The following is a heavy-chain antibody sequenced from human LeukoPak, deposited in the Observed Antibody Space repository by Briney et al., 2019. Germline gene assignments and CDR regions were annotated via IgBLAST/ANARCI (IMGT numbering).Heavy chain of an antibody. Sequence: SETLSLTCTVSGXSIISYYWSWIRQPPGEGLEWIGYIYSSGSTNYNPSLKSRVTISVDTSKNQFSLRLSSVTAADTAVYYCARGTLAVAGNLDYWGQGTLVTVSS. V-gene: IGHV4-59*08. CDR2: IYSSGST. D-gene: IGHD6-19*01. J-gene: IGHJ4*02. CDR1: GXSIISYY. CDR3: ARGTLAVAGNLDY.